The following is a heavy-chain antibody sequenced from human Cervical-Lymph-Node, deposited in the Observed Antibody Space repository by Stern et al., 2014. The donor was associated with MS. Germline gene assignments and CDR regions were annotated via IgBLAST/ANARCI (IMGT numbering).Heavy chain of an antibody. CDR1: GFLISSYS. V-gene: IGHV3-48*02. D-gene: IGHD6-6*01. CDR2: ISTSTT. CDR3: ARRVSFPYHFDY. J-gene: IGHJ4*02. Sequence: DQLVESGGGLVQPGGSLRLSCAGSGFLISSYSMHWVRQAPGKGLEWVAYISTSTTDYAESVKGRFTISRDNAKNSLYLQMHSLRDEDTAVYYCARRVSFPYHFDYWGQGTLVTVSS.